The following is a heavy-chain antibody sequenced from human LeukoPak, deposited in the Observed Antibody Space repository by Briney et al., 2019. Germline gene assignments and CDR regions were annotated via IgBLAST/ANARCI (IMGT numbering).Heavy chain of an antibody. V-gene: IGHV4-4*07. D-gene: IGHD6-13*01. CDR2: IYASGNT. Sequence: SETLSLTCTVSGGSISSYYWSWVRQPAGKGLEWIGRIYASGNTNYNPSLKGRVTMTVDTSKNQFSLYLSSVTAADTAVYYCARCLPRIVVVGTLFDLWGRGTLVTVSS. J-gene: IGHJ2*01. CDR3: ARCLPRIVVVGTLFDL. CDR1: GGSISSYY.